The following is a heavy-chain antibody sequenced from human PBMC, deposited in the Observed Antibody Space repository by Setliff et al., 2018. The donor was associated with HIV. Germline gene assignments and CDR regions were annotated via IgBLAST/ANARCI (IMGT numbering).Heavy chain of an antibody. D-gene: IGHD2-8*01. J-gene: IGHJ3*02. CDR3: ARLTGVDSILLLPTTLPLHAFDI. CDR2: MSKRGTY. CDR1: GGSVSSGAYF. Sequence: ETLSLTCTVSGGSVSSGAYFWSWIRQHPGKGLEWMGYMSKRGTYIINPSLESRVTMSVDTSRNQISLKLRSVTAADTAVYFCARLTGVDSILLLPTTLPLHAFDIWGQGAVVTVSS. V-gene: IGHV4-61*08.